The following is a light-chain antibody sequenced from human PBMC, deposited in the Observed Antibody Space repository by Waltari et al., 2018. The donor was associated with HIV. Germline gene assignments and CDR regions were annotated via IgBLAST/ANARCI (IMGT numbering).Light chain of an antibody. CDR2: KDT. J-gene: IGLJ2*01. V-gene: IGLV3-25*03. CDR3: QSVDSTGTQVL. Sequence: SYELTQPPSVSVSPGETAGITCSGDGLATPYTFWYQQRPGQAPVMVIFKDTQRSSGIPERFSGSSSGTTVTLTISGVQSEDEADYYCQSVDSTGTQVLFGGGTKLSVL. CDR1: GLATPY.